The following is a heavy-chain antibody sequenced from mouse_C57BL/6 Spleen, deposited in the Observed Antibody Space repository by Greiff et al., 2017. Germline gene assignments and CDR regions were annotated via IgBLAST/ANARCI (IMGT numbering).Heavy chain of an antibody. D-gene: IGHD2-5*01. Sequence: EVKLMESGGGLVKPGGSLKLSCAASGFTFSDYGMHWVRQAPEKGLEWVAYISSGSSTIYYADTVKGRFTISRDNAKNTLFLQMTSLRSEDTAMYYCASSLYYSNYVWAMDYWGQGTSVTVSS. V-gene: IGHV5-17*01. J-gene: IGHJ4*01. CDR3: ASSLYYSNYVWAMDY. CDR2: ISSGSSTI. CDR1: GFTFSDYG.